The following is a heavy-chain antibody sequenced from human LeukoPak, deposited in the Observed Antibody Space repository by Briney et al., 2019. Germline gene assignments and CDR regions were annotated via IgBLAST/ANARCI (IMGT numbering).Heavy chain of an antibody. CDR1: GFTFSSYW. J-gene: IGHJ4*02. CDR2: IKQDGSEK. Sequence: PGGSLRLSCAASGFTFSSYWMSWVRQAPGKGLEWVANIKQDGSEKYYVDSVKGRFTISRDNAKNSLYLQMNSLRAEDTAVYYCARELVLMGELFDFDCWGQGTLVTVSS. CDR3: ARELVLMGELFDFDC. D-gene: IGHD3-16*01. V-gene: IGHV3-7*01.